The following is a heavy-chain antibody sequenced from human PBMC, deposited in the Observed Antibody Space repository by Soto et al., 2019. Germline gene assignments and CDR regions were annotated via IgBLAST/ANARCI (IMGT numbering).Heavy chain of an antibody. CDR3: ARQFDSDTSGYYYAY. CDR1: GGTFSTNT. CDR2: IMPIFGSA. Sequence: QVQLVQSGAEVKKPGSSVKVSCKASGGTFSTNTISWVRQAPGQGLEWMGGIMPIFGSANYAQKFQGRVTITADEYTRTGYMERSRLRSEDTAVYYCARQFDSDTSGYYYAYWGQGTLVTVSS. D-gene: IGHD3-22*01. V-gene: IGHV1-69*01. J-gene: IGHJ4*02.